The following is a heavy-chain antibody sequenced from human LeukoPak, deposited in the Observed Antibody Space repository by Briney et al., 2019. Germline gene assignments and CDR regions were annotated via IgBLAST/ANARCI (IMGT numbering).Heavy chain of an antibody. J-gene: IGHJ5*02. Sequence: SETLSLTCTVSGGSISSSSYYWGWIRQPPGKGLEWIGSIHYSGSTYYNPSLKSRVTISVDTSKNQFSLKLSSVTAADTAVYYCARAGCSGGNCYLQYNWFDPWGQGTLVTVSS. D-gene: IGHD2-15*01. CDR2: IHYSGST. V-gene: IGHV4-39*07. CDR3: ARAGCSGGNCYLQYNWFDP. CDR1: GGSISSSSYY.